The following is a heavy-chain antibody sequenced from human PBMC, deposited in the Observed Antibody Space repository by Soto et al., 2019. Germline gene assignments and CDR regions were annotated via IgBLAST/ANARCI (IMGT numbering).Heavy chain of an antibody. CDR3: ARDVNYDFWSGYYIDY. CDR1: GFTFSSYS. V-gene: IGHV3-21*01. D-gene: IGHD3-3*01. J-gene: IGHJ4*02. CDR2: ISSSSSYI. Sequence: GGSLRLSCAASGFTFSSYSMNWVRQAPGKGLEWVSSISSSSSYIYYADSVKGRFTISRDNAKNSLYLQMNSLRAEDTAVYYCARDVNYDFWSGYYIDYWGQGTLVTVSS.